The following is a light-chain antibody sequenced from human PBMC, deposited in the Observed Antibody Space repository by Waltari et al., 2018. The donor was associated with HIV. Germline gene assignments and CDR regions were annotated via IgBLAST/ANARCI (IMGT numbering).Light chain of an antibody. Sequence: AVTQPASVSGLPGQSTTISCTGGDSDFGLYNFVSWYQQHSGKPPKLIRYDFDRRSSGVSVPCSGAIPGNTASLTISELRAEDEAHYYCASFTADNTVLFGGGTEVTVL. V-gene: IGLV2-14*03. CDR1: DSDFGLYNF. CDR2: DFD. CDR3: ASFTADNTVL. J-gene: IGLJ3*02.